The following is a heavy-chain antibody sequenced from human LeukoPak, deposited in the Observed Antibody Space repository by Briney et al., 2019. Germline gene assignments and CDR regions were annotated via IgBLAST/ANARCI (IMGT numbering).Heavy chain of an antibody. J-gene: IGHJ4*02. CDR3: ARVNYGDYGDPYYFDG. Sequence: PSETLSLSCIVSNGSISSNTYYWGWLRQPPGQGLEWIGTIYYTGSTYNNPSLKSRVTISGDTSKNQFSLKLSSVTASNTAVYYGARVNYGDYGDPYYFDGWGQGCLVTVSS. D-gene: IGHD4-17*01. CDR1: NGSISSNTYY. V-gene: IGHV4-39*07. CDR2: IYYTGST.